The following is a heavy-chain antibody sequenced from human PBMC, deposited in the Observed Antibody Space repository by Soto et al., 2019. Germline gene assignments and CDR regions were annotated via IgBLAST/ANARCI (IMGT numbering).Heavy chain of an antibody. Sequence: PGGSLRLSCAASGFTFSSYAMGWVRQAPGKGLEWVSAISGSGGSTYYADSVKGRFTISRDNSKNTLYLQMNSLRAEDTAVYYCAKDSGITMIVVVITGAFDIWGQGTMVTVSS. V-gene: IGHV3-23*01. CDR2: ISGSGGST. D-gene: IGHD3-22*01. CDR3: AKDSGITMIVVVITGAFDI. J-gene: IGHJ3*02. CDR1: GFTFSSYA.